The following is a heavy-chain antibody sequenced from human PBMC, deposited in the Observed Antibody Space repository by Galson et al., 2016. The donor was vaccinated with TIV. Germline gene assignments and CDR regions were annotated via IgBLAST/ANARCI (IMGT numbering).Heavy chain of an antibody. Sequence: SLRLSCAPSGFLVSNNYMTWVRQAPGKGLEWVSIIYNDGATYYADSVRGRFIISRDNSKNTLYLQMNSLRPDDTAVYSCARDRRFCGNNCYRHYYYGMDVWGQGTTVTVS. V-gene: IGHV3-66*02. CDR2: IYNDGAT. D-gene: IGHD4-23*01. CDR3: ARDRRFCGNNCYRHYYYGMDV. J-gene: IGHJ6*02. CDR1: GFLVSNNY.